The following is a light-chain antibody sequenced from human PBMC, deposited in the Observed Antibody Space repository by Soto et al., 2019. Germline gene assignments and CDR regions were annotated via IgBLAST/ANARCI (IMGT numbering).Light chain of an antibody. CDR3: QQLTDWPPQWT. CDR1: QSVTSTH. J-gene: IGKJ5*01. Sequence: EIVLTQSPGTLSLSPGERATLSCRASQSVTSTHLAWYQQKPGQAPRLLIYDASSRATGIPARFSGSGSGTDFTLTISSLEPEDFAVYYCQQLTDWPPQWTFGQGTRLEI. CDR2: DAS. V-gene: IGKV3D-20*02.